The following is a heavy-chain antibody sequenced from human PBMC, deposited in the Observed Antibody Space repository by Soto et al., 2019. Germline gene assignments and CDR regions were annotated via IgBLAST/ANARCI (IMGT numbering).Heavy chain of an antibody. J-gene: IGHJ4*02. CDR2: ISYDGSNK. D-gene: IGHD3-10*01. V-gene: IGHV3-30*03. CDR1: GFTFSSYG. Sequence: QVQLVESGGGVVQPGRSLRLSCAASGFTFSSYGMHWVRQAPGKGLEWVAVISYDGSNKYYADSVKGRFTISRDNSKNTMYLKMKSLRVEDTAVYYCAPWFGEFDYWGQGTLVTVSS. CDR3: APWFGEFDY.